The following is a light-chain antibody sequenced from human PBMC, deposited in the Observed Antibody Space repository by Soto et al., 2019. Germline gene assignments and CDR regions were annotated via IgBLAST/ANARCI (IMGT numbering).Light chain of an antibody. CDR2: KAS. Sequence: DIQITQSPSTLSASVGERVPITCRTSQSSSSWLAWYQQKPGKAPKLLIYKASSLESGVPSRFSGSGSGTEFTLTISSLQPEDFATYYCQQYNPYSWTFGQVTKVDI. J-gene: IGKJ1*01. CDR1: QSSSSW. CDR3: QQYNPYSWT. V-gene: IGKV1-5*03.